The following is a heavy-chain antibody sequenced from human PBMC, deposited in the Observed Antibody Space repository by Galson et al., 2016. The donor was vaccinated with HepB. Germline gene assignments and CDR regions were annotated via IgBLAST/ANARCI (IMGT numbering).Heavy chain of an antibody. CDR3: ARGGLGNYYAYGMDV. J-gene: IGHJ6*02. D-gene: IGHD3/OR15-3a*01. CDR2: INSGYST. CDR1: GFPFRTYA. Sequence: SLRLSCAASGFPFRTYAMSWVRQSPGKGLEWVSLINSGYSTYYTDSVKGRFTISRDNSKNTLYLHMNSLRAEDTAVYYCARGGLGNYYAYGMDVWGHGTTVTVSS. V-gene: IGHV3-23*03.